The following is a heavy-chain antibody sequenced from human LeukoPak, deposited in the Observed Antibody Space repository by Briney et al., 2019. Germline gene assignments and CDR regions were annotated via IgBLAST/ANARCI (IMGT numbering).Heavy chain of an antibody. V-gene: IGHV3-33*01. J-gene: IGHJ4*02. Sequence: SCKASGYTFTSYYMHWVRQAPGKGLEWVAFIWYDGSNDHYADSVKGRFTISRDNSKNTVCLQMNSLRVEDTAVYYCARDPSGSGWSLNNWGQGTLVTVSS. CDR3: ARDPSGSGWSLNN. D-gene: IGHD6-19*01. CDR2: IWYDGSND. CDR1: GYTFTSYY.